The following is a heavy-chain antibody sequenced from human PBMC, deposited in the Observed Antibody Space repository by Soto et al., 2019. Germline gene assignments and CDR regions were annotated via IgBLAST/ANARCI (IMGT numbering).Heavy chain of an antibody. CDR3: ARIYGSEHGAFDI. D-gene: IGHD3-10*01. Sequence: ASVKVSCKASGGTFSSYAISWVRQAPGQGLEWMGGIIPIFGAANYAQKFQGRVTITADESTSTAYMELSSLRSEDTAVYFCARIYGSEHGAFDIWGQGTMVTVSS. V-gene: IGHV1-69*13. CDR2: IIPIFGAA. J-gene: IGHJ3*02. CDR1: GGTFSSYA.